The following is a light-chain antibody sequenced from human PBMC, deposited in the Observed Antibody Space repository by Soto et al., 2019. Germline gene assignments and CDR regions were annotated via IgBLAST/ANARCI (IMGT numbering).Light chain of an antibody. CDR2: EVS. Sequence: QSVLTQPASLSGSPVQSITISCTGTRSDVGAYNYVSWYQQHPGKAPKLMIYEVSNRPSGVSDRFSGSRSGNTASLNISGLQAEDESDYYCSSYTSSSTWLFGGGTKLTVL. J-gene: IGLJ3*02. CDR3: SSYTSSSTWL. V-gene: IGLV2-14*01. CDR1: RSDVGAYNY.